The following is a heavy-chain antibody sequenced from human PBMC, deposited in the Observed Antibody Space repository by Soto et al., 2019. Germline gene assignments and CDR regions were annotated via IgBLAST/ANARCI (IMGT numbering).Heavy chain of an antibody. V-gene: IGHV3-53*02. Sequence: EVQMVETGGGLSQPGGSLRLSCAVSGFIVSSKYMTWVRQAPGKGLEWVSVIYTGGSTHYADSARGRFTISRDSSKNTLYLQMNSLRAEDAAVYYCTTYTGYGMEVWGQGTTVTCSS. CDR2: IYTGGST. CDR1: GFIVSSKY. CDR3: TTYTGYGMEV. D-gene: IGHD3-16*01. J-gene: IGHJ6*02.